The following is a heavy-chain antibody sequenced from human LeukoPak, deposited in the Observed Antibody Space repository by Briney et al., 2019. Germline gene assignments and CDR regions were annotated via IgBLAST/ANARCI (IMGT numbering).Heavy chain of an antibody. Sequence: GGSLRLSCAASGFTFSSYWMSWVRQAPGKGLEWVANIKQDGSEKYYVDSVKGRFTISRDNAKNSLYLQMNSLRAEDTALYYCVKHSAPVLAAARFDYWGQGNLVTVSS. D-gene: IGHD2-2*01. CDR1: GFTFSSYW. J-gene: IGHJ4*02. CDR3: VKHSAPVLAAARFDY. V-gene: IGHV3-7*03. CDR2: IKQDGSEK.